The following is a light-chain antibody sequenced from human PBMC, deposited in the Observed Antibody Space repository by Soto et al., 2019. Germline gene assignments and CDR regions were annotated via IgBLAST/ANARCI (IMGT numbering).Light chain of an antibody. CDR1: QSVSSSY. CDR3: QQYNSWPLT. Sequence: EIGLTQSPGTLSLSPGERATLSCRASQSVSSSYLAWYHQRPGQAPRLLIYGASSRATGIPDRFSGSGSGTEFTLTISSLQSEDFAVYYCQQYNSWPLTFGGGTKVDI. CDR2: GAS. V-gene: IGKV3-20*01. J-gene: IGKJ4*01.